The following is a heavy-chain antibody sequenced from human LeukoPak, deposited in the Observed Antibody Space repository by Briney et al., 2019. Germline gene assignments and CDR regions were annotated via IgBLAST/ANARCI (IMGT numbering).Heavy chain of an antibody. Sequence: PGGSLRLSCAASGFTFTTYWMIWVRQAPGKGLEWVANINQDGSEKYYVDSVKGRFTISRDNARNSQYLQMNSLRAEDTAVYYCASCVGWVFNNWGQATLVTFSS. V-gene: IGHV3-7*01. J-gene: IGHJ4*02. CDR2: INQDGSEK. CDR3: ASCVGWVFNN. CDR1: GFTFTTYW. D-gene: IGHD6-19*01.